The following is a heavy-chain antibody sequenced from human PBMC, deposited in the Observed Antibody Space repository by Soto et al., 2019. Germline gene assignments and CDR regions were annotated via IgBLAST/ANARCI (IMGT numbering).Heavy chain of an antibody. J-gene: IGHJ4*02. V-gene: IGHV1-18*01. CDR1: GYTFTSYG. CDR2: ISAYNGNT. D-gene: IGHD2-21*02. Sequence: QVQLVQSGAEVKKPGASVKVSCKASGYTFTSYGISWVRQAPGQGLEWMGWISAYNGNTNYAQKLQGRVTMTTDTSTSTAYMDLRSLRSDDTAVYYCAGDQPPSTYCGGDCYPDYWGQGTLVTVSS. CDR3: AGDQPPSTYCGGDCYPDY.